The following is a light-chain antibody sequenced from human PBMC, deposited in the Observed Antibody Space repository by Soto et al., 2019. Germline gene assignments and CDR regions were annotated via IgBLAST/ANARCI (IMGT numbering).Light chain of an antibody. CDR2: DND. Sequence: QSVLTQPPSVSAAAGQKVTISCSGSSSNIGHHYVSWYQQFQGTAPKRLIYDNDKRPSGIPDRFSGSKSGTPATLAIAGLQAGDEADYYCGTWDTSLSGSVFGTGTKVTVL. J-gene: IGLJ1*01. CDR3: GTWDTSLSGSV. CDR1: SSNIGHHY. V-gene: IGLV1-51*01.